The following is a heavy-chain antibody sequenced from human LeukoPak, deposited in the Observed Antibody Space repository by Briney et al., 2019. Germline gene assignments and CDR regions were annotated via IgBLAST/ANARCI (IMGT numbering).Heavy chain of an antibody. CDR3: ARWYSSGWAFDY. J-gene: IGHJ4*02. V-gene: IGHV4-39*01. Sequence: SETLSLTCTVSGGSISSSSYYWGWIRQPPGKGLEWIGSSYYSGSTYYNPSVKSRVTIFVDTSKTQFSLKLSSVTAAATAVYYCARWYSSGWAFDYWGQGTLVTVSS. CDR1: GGSISSSSYY. CDR2: SYYSGST. D-gene: IGHD6-19*01.